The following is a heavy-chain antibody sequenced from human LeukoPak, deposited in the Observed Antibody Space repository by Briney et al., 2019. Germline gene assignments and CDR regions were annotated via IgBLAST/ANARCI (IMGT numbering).Heavy chain of an antibody. V-gene: IGHV3-23*01. J-gene: IGHJ4*02. Sequence: GGSLRLSCAASGFTFSSYAMSWVRQAPARGLEWVSSLRGDGSTFYADSVKGRFTLSRDESRNTVYFQLNSLRVEDTDVYYCAKASWVSNGDAVLWGQGTLVTVFS. CDR1: GFTFSSYA. CDR2: LRGDGST. CDR3: AKASWVSNGDAVL. D-gene: IGHD1-1*01.